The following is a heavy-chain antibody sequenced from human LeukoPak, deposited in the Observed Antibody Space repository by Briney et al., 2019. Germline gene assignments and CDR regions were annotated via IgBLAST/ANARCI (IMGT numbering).Heavy chain of an antibody. CDR3: AKGGTGSGSYYKNYYYYYYYMDV. Sequence: PGGSPRLSCAASGFTFRSYAMSWVRQAPGKGLEWVSAISGSGGSTYYADSVKGRFTISRDNSKNTLYLQMNSLRAEDTAVYYCAKGGTGSGSYYKNYYYYYYYMDVWGKGTTVTVSS. V-gene: IGHV3-23*01. J-gene: IGHJ6*03. CDR2: ISGSGGST. D-gene: IGHD3-10*01. CDR1: GFTFRSYA.